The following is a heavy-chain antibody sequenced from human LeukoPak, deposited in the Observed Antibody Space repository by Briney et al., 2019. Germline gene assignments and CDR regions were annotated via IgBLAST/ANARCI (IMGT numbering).Heavy chain of an antibody. CDR1: GFTFSSYG. D-gene: IGHD2-15*01. CDR3: ARDRAAATLDY. Sequence: GGSLRLSCAASGFTFSSYGMHWVRQAPGKGLEWVAVIRYDGSNKYYADSVKGRFTISRDNSKNTLYLQMNSLRAEDTAVYYCARDRAAATLDYWGQGTLVTVSS. V-gene: IGHV3-33*01. J-gene: IGHJ4*02. CDR2: IRYDGSNK.